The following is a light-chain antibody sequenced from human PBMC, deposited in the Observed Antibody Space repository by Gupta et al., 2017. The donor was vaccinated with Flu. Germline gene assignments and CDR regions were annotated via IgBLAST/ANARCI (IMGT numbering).Light chain of an antibody. CDR1: NIGRIG. V-gene: IGLV3-21*02. J-gene: IGLJ3*02. CDR3: QVWDSSSDRWV. Sequence: GQTAWSSCWGNNIGRIGVHWYQQMPGQAPVLVVFDDSDRPSGIPERFAGSNSGNTATLTISRVEAGDESDYYCQVWDSSSDRWVFGGGTKLTVL. CDR2: DDS.